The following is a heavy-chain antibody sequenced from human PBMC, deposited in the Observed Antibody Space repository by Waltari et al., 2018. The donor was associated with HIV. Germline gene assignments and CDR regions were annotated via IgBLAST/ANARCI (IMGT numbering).Heavy chain of an antibody. CDR1: GGSISSSDYY. CDR3: ARHLRGHGFLAKLYYFDF. J-gene: IGHJ4*02. CDR2: IYYGEST. V-gene: IGHV4-39*01. D-gene: IGHD3-3*01. Sequence: QLQMQESGPGLVKPSETLSLTCSVSGGSISSSDYYWGWIRQSPGKGLEWVGNIYYGESTYYTPAPQSRVTISVDTSKNQFSLRLNSVTAADTAVYFCARHLRGHGFLAKLYYFDFWGQGALVTVSS.